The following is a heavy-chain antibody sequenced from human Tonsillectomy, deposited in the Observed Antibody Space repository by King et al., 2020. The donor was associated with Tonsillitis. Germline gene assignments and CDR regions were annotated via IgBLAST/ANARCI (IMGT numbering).Heavy chain of an antibody. CDR1: GFTFSSYS. Sequence: VQLVESGGGLVQPGGSLRLSCAASGFTFSSYSMNWVRQAPGKGLEWVSYISSSSSTIYYADSVKGRFTISRDNAKNSLYLQMNSLRAEDTAVYYCARVANFGELEDGRLGYYYYYGMDVWGQGTTVTVSS. J-gene: IGHJ6*02. CDR2: ISSSSSTI. D-gene: IGHD3-10*01. CDR3: ARVANFGELEDGRLGYYYYYGMDV. V-gene: IGHV3-48*01.